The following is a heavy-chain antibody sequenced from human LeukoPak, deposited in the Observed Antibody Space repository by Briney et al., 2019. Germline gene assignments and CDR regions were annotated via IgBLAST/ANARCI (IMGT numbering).Heavy chain of an antibody. CDR2: IYYSGST. V-gene: IGHV4-39*07. CDR1: GGSISNSSSY. J-gene: IGHJ5*02. CDR3: ARGNWNDL. Sequence: SETLSLTCTVSGGSISNSSSYWGWIRQPPGRGLEWIGSIYYSGSTYNNPSLKSRVIISVDTSKNQFSLKLSSVTAADTAVYYCARGNWNDLWGQGTLVTVSS.